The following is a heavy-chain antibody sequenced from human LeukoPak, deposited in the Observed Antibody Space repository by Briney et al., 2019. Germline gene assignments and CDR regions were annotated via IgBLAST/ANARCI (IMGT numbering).Heavy chain of an antibody. D-gene: IGHD6-13*01. CDR2: ISWNSGSI. CDR3: AKGPDSSSWYLDY. J-gene: IGHJ4*02. Sequence: GGSLRLSCAASGFTFDDYAMHWVRQAPGKGLEWVSGISWNSGSIGYADSVKGRFTISRDNAKNSLYLQMNSLRAEDTALYYCAKGPDSSSWYLDYWGQGTLVTVSS. V-gene: IGHV3-9*01. CDR1: GFTFDDYA.